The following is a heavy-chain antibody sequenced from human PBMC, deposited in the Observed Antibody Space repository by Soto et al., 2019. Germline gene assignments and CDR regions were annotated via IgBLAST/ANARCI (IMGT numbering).Heavy chain of an antibody. V-gene: IGHV4-34*01. CDR1: CGSFIGYY. J-gene: IGHJ4*02. CDR2: INDSGST. CDR3: ARLAKSSSWYFDF. Sequence: SETLSLTCAFYCGSFIGYYWSWIRQPPGKGLEWIGEINDSGSTNYNPSLKSRVTISVDTYKNQFTLKLSSVTAADTAGYYCARLAKSSSWYFDFWGQGTLVTVSS. D-gene: IGHD6-13*01.